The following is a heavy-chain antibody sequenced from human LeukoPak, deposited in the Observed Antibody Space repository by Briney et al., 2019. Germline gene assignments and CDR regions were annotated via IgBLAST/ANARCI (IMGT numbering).Heavy chain of an antibody. CDR1: GFTFNTYA. Sequence: GGSLRLSCAASGFTFNTYAVSWVRQAPRKGLEWVSAITASGGSTYYADSVKGRFTISRDNSKDTPYLQMISLRPEDTAVYYCAKDRGYSYGYDAFDIWGQGTMVTVSS. CDR2: ITASGGST. CDR3: AKDRGYSYGYDAFDI. D-gene: IGHD5-18*01. V-gene: IGHV3-23*01. J-gene: IGHJ3*02.